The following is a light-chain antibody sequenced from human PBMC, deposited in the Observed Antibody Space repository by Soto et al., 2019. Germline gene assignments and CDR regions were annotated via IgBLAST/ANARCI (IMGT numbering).Light chain of an antibody. CDR3: QRYNTFSGT. J-gene: IGKJ1*01. CDR2: GAS. CDR1: QRISNF. V-gene: IGKV1-39*01. Sequence: DIEMTQSPSSLSASVGDRVTITCRASQRISNFLSWYRKSPGRAPELLIFGASSLQSGVPSRFSGSGSGTDFTLTISSLQPEDFATYYCQRYNTFSGTFGPGTKVEIK.